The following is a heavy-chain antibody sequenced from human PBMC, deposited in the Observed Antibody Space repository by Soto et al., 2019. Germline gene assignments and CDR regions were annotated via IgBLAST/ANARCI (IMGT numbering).Heavy chain of an antibody. CDR1: GFSFSSFA. J-gene: IGHJ4*02. CDR2: IAGIGLNT. Sequence: QPGGSMRLSCEASGFSFSSFAMSWVRQAPGKGLEWVSAIAGIGLNTYYADSVRGRFTISRENSKSTLFLEMSSLRVEDTAVYYCAKDARIYFDRAGANWEFDSQGQG. V-gene: IGHV3-23*01. D-gene: IGHD3-22*01. CDR3: AKDARIYFDRAGANWEFDS.